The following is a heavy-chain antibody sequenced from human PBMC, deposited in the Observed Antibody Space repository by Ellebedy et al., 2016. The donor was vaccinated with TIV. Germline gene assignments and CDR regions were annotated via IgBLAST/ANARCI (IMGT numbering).Heavy chain of an antibody. J-gene: IGHJ5*02. CDR1: GFTFSSYA. CDR2: ISGSGGST. Sequence: GGSLRLSXAASGFTFSSYAMSWVRQAPGKGLEWVSAISGSGGSTYYADSVKGRFTISRDNSKNTLYLQMNSLRAEDTAVYYCAKDRSSSWYGAPDWFDPWGQGTLVTVSS. CDR3: AKDRSSSWYGAPDWFDP. V-gene: IGHV3-23*01. D-gene: IGHD6-13*01.